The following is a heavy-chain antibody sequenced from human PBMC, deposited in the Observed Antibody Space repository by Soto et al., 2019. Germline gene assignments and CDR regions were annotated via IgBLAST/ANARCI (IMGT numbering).Heavy chain of an antibody. CDR2: ISSSSSYI. D-gene: IGHD3-10*01. V-gene: IGHV3-21*01. CDR3: ARLLSSGGPRKFLGMGSAFDI. CDR1: GFTFSSYS. Sequence: GGSLRLSCAASGFTFSSYSMNWVRQAPGKGLEWVSSISSSSSYIYYADSVKGRFTISRDNAKNSLYLQMNSLRAEDTAVYYCARLLSSGGPRKFLGMGSAFDIWGQGTMVTVSS. J-gene: IGHJ3*02.